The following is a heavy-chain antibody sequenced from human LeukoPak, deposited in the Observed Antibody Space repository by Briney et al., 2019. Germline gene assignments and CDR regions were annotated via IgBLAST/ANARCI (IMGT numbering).Heavy chain of an antibody. CDR3: ARAPRGSISLGLSY. J-gene: IGHJ4*02. D-gene: IGHD3-10*01. Sequence: GASVKVSCKASGGTFSSDAVTWVRQAPGQGLEWMGWINPNSGGTNYAQKFQGWVTMTRDTSISTAYMELSRLRSDDTAVYYCARAPRGSISLGLSYWGQGTLVTVSS. CDR1: GGTFSSDA. CDR2: INPNSGGT. V-gene: IGHV1-2*04.